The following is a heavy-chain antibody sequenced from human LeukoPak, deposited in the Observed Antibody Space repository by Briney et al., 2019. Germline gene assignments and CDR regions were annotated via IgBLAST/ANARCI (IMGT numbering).Heavy chain of an antibody. D-gene: IGHD3-10*01. V-gene: IGHV3-21*01. CDR3: ASGGGSGGTHDY. Sequence: GGSLRPSCAASGFTFSSYSMNWVRQAPGKGLEWVSSISSSSSYIYYADSVKGRFTISRDNAKNSLYLQMNSLRAEDTAVYYFASGGGSGGTHDYWGQGTLVTASS. J-gene: IGHJ4*02. CDR1: GFTFSSYS. CDR2: ISSSSSYI.